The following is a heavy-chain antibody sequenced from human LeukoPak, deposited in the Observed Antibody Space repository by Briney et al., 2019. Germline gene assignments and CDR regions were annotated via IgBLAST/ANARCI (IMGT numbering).Heavy chain of an antibody. CDR3: ARDCGGSCYDAFDI. J-gene: IGHJ3*02. CDR2: IKQDGSEK. V-gene: IGHV3-7*01. Sequence: GGSLRLSCAASGFTFSSYWMSWVRQAPGKGLEWVANIKQDGSEKYYVDSVKGRFTISRDNAKNSLYLQMNSLRAEDTAVYYCARDCGGSCYDAFDIWGRGTMVTVSS. D-gene: IGHD2-15*01. CDR1: GFTFSSYW.